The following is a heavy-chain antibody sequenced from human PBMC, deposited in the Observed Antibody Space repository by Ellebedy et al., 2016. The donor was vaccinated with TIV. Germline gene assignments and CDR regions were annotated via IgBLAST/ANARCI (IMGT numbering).Heavy chain of an antibody. CDR2: LDHSGSR. CDR1: GASINSDTHN. V-gene: IGHV4-39*07. Sequence: SETLSLTCSVSGASINSDTHNWDWIRQPPGRGLEWIGSLDHSGSRLYNASLKSRVIISVDTSKNQFSLKVTSVTAADTAIYYCASLRRDTFVYDDALDVWGQGTMVVVSS. CDR3: ASLRRDTFVYDDALDV. D-gene: IGHD5/OR15-5a*01. J-gene: IGHJ3*01.